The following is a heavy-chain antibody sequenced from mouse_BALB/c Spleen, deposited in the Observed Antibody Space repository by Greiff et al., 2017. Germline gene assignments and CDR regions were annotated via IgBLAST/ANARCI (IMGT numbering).Heavy chain of an antibody. V-gene: IGHV5-4*02. J-gene: IGHJ2*01. D-gene: IGHD2-2*01. CDR2: ISDGGSYT. Sequence: EVKLVESGGGLVKPGGSLKLSCAASGFTFSDYYMYWVRQTPEKRLEWVATISDGGSYTYYPDSVKGRFTISRDNAKNNLYLQMSSLKSEDTAMYYCARDRYGYDDYAMDYWGQGTTLTVSS. CDR1: GFTFSDYY. CDR3: ARDRYGYDDYAMDY.